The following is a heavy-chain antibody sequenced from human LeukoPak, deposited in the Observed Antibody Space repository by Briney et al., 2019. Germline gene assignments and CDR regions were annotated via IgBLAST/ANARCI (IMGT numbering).Heavy chain of an antibody. V-gene: IGHV4-4*07. CDR3: AREKSSGWYGDAFDI. CDR2: IYTSGST. Sequence: PSETLALPCTVSGGSISSYYWSWIWQPAGKGLEWIGRIYTSGSTNYNPSLKSRVTMSVDTSKNQFSLKLSSVTAADTAVYYCAREKSSGWYGDAFDIWGHGTMVTVSS. D-gene: IGHD6-19*01. CDR1: GGSISSYY. J-gene: IGHJ3*02.